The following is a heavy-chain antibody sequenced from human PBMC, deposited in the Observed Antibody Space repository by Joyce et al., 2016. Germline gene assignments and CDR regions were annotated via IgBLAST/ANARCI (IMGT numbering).Heavy chain of an antibody. D-gene: IGHD2-2*01. CDR2: INSDDSRI. CDR1: GIIFSSKE. V-gene: IGHV3-48*03. J-gene: IGHJ4*02. CDR3: TTPSCAN. Sequence: EVHLVESGGGLVQPGGSLRLSCAASGIIFSSKEMNWVRQAPGKGLEWISSINSDDSRIHYADSVRGRFTISRDNARNSLYLEMNYLRVEDTAIYYWTTPSCANWGQGSLVTVSS.